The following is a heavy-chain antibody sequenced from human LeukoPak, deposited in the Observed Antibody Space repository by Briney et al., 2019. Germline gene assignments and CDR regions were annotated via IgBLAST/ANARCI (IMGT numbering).Heavy chain of an antibody. D-gene: IGHD1-26*01. V-gene: IGHV3-23*01. CDR3: ARVQMWAEGGELDP. J-gene: IGHJ5*02. CDR1: GFTFSNYA. CDR2: IRSNGHTT. Sequence: GGSLRLFCVASGFTFSNYAMSWVRQAPGKGLEWVSAIRSNGHTTYDADSVKGRFTISRDNSKNTLYLEVKSLRADDTALYYCARVQMWAEGGELDPWGQGTLVTVSS.